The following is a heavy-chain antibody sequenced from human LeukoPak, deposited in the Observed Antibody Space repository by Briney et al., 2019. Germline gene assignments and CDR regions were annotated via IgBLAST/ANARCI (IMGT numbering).Heavy chain of an antibody. CDR1: GGSFSGYY. V-gene: IGHV4-34*01. J-gene: IGHJ5*02. CDR2: INHSGST. Sequence: SETLSLTCAVYGGSFSGYYWSWIRQPPGEGLEWIGEINHSGSTNYNPSLKSRVTISVDTSKNQFSLKLSSVTAADTAVYYCARAGGRGWFDPWGQGTLVTVSS. D-gene: IGHD2-15*01. CDR3: ARAGGRGWFDP.